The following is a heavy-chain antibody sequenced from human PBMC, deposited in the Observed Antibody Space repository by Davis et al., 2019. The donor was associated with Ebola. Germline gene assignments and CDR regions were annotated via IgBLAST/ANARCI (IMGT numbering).Heavy chain of an antibody. CDR1: GFTFSSYS. CDR3: ARVNAVTGYTRFDS. CDR2: ISSSSSYI. J-gene: IGHJ5*01. Sequence: PGGSLRLSCAASGFTFSSYSMNWVRQAPGKGLEWVSSISSSSSYIYYADSVKGRFTISRDNVKNSLYLQMNSLRAEDTALYHCARVNAVTGYTRFDSWGQGTLVTVSS. D-gene: IGHD3-9*01. V-gene: IGHV3-21*04.